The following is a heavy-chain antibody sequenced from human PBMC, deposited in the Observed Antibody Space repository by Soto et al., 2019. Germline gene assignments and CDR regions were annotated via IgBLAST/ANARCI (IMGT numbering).Heavy chain of an antibody. Sequence: QVTLKESGPVLVKPTETLTLTCTVSGFSLSNAKMGVSWIRQPPGKALEWLAHIFWKDGKSYSASLKSRLTISKDTSKSQVVLIMTNMDPVDTGTYYCARIQCSGGSCSWGNYYYYYGMDVWGQGTTVTVSS. CDR3: ARIQCSGGSCSWGNYYYYYGMDV. J-gene: IGHJ6*02. CDR1: GFSLSNAKMG. CDR2: IFWKDGK. V-gene: IGHV2-26*01. D-gene: IGHD2-15*01.